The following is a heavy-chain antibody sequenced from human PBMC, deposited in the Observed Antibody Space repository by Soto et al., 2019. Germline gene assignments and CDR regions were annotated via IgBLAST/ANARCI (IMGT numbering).Heavy chain of an antibody. Sequence: EVQLLESGGGLVQPGGSLRLSCAASGFTFSSYAMSWVRQAPGKGLEWVSAISGSGGSTYYADSVKGRFTISRDNSKNTLYLQMNSLRAEDTAVYYCAKTDSQSSLLRYFDWVPQHEDYWGQGTLVTVSS. CDR1: GFTFSSYA. CDR3: AKTDSQSSLLRYFDWVPQHEDY. J-gene: IGHJ4*02. D-gene: IGHD3-9*01. V-gene: IGHV3-23*01. CDR2: ISGSGGST.